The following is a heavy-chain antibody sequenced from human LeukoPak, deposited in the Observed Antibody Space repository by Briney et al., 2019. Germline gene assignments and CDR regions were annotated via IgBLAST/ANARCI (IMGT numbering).Heavy chain of an antibody. J-gene: IGHJ5*02. CDR2: IIPILGIA. V-gene: IGHV1-69*04. CDR3: ARSLDIVVVPAASRLNWFDP. Sequence: ASVKVSCKASGGTFSSYAIRWVRQAPGQGLEWMGRIIPILGIANYAQKFQGRVTITADKSTSTAYMELSSLRSEDTAVYYCARSLDIVVVPAASRLNWFDPWGQGTLVTVSS. CDR1: GGTFSSYA. D-gene: IGHD2-2*03.